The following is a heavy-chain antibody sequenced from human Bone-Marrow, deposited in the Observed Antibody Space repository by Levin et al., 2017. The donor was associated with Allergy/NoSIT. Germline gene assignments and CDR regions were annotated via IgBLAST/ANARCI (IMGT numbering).Heavy chain of an antibody. Sequence: SGPTLVKPTQTLTLTCSFSGFSLSTRGVGVGWIRQPPGKALEWLALIYWDDDKRYSPTLKSRLSITKDTSKNQVVVTMTNMYPEDTGTYYCAHGSTDLWSGWFFDLWGRGTLVTVSS. D-gene: IGHD3-3*01. CDR3: AHGSTDLWSGWFFDL. CDR1: GFSLSTRGVG. J-gene: IGHJ2*01. V-gene: IGHV2-5*02. CDR2: IYWDDDK.